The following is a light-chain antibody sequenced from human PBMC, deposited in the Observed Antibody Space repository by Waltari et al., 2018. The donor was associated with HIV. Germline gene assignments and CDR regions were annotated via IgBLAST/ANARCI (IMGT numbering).Light chain of an antibody. V-gene: IGLV3-21*01. J-gene: IGLJ2*01. Sequence: SYVLTQSPSVSVDPGKTARITWGGQNIGSKCVNWYQQQPGQAPVIVIYHDTDLPSGIPDRLAGSNSEDTATLTIRRVEAGDEADYNCQVWDTNTDQYVIFGGGTNLAV. CDR1: NIGSKC. CDR3: QVWDTNTDQYVI. CDR2: HDT.